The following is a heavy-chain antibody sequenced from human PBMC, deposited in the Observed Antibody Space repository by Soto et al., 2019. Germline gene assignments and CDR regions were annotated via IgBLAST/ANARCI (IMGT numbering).Heavy chain of an antibody. CDR3: ARDGVYCGGDCYSGVDY. Sequence: QVQLVQSGAEVKKPGSSVKVSCKASGGTFSSYAISWVRQAPGQGLEWMGGIIPIFGTANYAQKFQGRVTITADESTSTAYMELSSLRSEDTAVYYCARDGVYCGGDCYSGVDYWGQGTLVTDSS. CDR2: IIPIFGTA. J-gene: IGHJ4*02. D-gene: IGHD2-21*02. CDR1: GGTFSSYA. V-gene: IGHV1-69*01.